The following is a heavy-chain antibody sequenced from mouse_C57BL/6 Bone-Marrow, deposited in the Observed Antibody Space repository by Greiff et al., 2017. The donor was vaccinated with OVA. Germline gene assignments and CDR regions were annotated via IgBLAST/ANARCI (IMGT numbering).Heavy chain of an antibody. Sequence: EVNLVESGGGLVQSGRSLRLSCATSGFTFSDFYMEWVRQAPGKGLEWIAASRNKANDYTTEYSASVKGRFIVSRDTSQSILYLQMNALRAEDTAIYYCARDVNWGRFAYWGQGTLVTVSA. CDR3: ARDVNWGRFAY. CDR2: SRNKANDYTT. V-gene: IGHV7-1*01. D-gene: IGHD4-1*01. CDR1: GFTFSDFY. J-gene: IGHJ3*01.